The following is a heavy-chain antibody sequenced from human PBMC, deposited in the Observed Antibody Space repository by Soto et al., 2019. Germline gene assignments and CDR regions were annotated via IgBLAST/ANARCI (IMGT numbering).Heavy chain of an antibody. CDR1: GGSFSGYY. V-gene: IGHV4-34*01. CDR2: INHSGST. CDR3: ARGRQGRNWFDP. Sequence: QVQLQQWGAGLLKPSETLSLTCAVYGGSFSGYYWSWIRQPPGKGLEWIGEINHSGSTNYNPSLKSRVTISVDTSKNQFSLKLSSVTAADTAVYYCARGRQGRNWFDPWGQGTLVTVSS. J-gene: IGHJ5*02.